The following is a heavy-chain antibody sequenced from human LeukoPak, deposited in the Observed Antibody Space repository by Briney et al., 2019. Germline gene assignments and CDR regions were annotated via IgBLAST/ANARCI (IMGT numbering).Heavy chain of an antibody. CDR1: GFTFSSYA. J-gene: IGHJ4*02. Sequence: GGSLRLSCAASGFTFSSYAMHWVRQAPGKGLEWVAVISYDGSNKNYADSVKGRFTISRDNSKNTLYLQMNSLRGEDTAVYYCARDYHPRGSDYGVFYFDYWGQGTLVTVSS. V-gene: IGHV3-30*04. D-gene: IGHD4-17*01. CDR3: ARDYHPRGSDYGVFYFDY. CDR2: ISYDGSNK.